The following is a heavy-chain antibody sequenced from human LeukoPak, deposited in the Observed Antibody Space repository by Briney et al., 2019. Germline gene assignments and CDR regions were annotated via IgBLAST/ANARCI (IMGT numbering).Heavy chain of an antibody. J-gene: IGHJ5*02. CDR1: GYTFTSYG. CDR2: ISAYNGNT. V-gene: IGHV1-18*01. D-gene: IGHD3-10*01. Sequence: ASVKVSCKASGYTFTSYGISWVRQAPGQGLERMGWISAYNGNTNYAQKLQGRVTMTTDTSTSTAYMELRSLRSDDTAVYYCARGVDYGSGSYYTPRPQGFDPWGQGTLVTVSS. CDR3: ARGVDYGSGSYYTPRPQGFDP.